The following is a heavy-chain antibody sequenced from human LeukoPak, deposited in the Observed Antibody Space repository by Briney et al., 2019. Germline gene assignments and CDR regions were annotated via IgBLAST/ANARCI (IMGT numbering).Heavy chain of an antibody. Sequence: GGSLRLSCAASGFTFSSYWMSWVRQAPGKGLEWVANIKQDGSEKYYVDSVKGRFTISRDNSKNTLYLQMNSLRAEDTAVYCCARVEAYCYGSGSWFDPWGQGTLVTVSS. D-gene: IGHD3-10*01. CDR3: ARVEAYCYGSGSWFDP. V-gene: IGHV3-7*03. CDR2: IKQDGSEK. J-gene: IGHJ5*02. CDR1: GFTFSSYW.